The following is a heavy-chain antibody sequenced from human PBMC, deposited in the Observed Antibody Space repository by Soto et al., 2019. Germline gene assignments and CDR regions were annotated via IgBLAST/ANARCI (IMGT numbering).Heavy chain of an antibody. CDR1: GGYIRGYY. D-gene: IGHD1-7*01. CDR3: ARDSDHWNSGWFDP. V-gene: IGHV4-59*01. Sequence: PSETQSLTRTVVGGYIRGYYWSWIRKTPGKGLEWIGYIYYSGSTNYNPSLKRRVTISVDTSKNQFSLKRSSVTAADTAVYYCARDSDHWNSGWFDPWGQGTLVTVS. J-gene: IGHJ5*02. CDR2: IYYSGST.